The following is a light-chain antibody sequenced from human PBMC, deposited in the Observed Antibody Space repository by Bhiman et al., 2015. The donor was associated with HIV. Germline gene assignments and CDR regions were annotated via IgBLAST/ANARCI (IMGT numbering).Light chain of an antibody. J-gene: IGLJ3*02. CDR3: SSYVAYNNFAV. Sequence: QSALTQPPSASGSPGQSVTISCTGTSSDIGDSDSVSWYQQRPGKAPKLMIYEVIKRPSGVPDRFSGSKSGNTASLTVSGLQADDEADYYCSSYVAYNNFAVFGGGTKLTVL. CDR2: EVI. CDR1: SSDIGDSDS. V-gene: IGLV2-8*01.